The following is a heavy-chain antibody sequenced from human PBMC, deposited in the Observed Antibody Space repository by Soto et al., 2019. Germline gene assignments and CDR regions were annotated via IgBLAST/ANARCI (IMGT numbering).Heavy chain of an antibody. J-gene: IGHJ2*01. D-gene: IGHD6-19*01. CDR3: ARSGYSSGWYHWYFDL. CDR2: INAGNGNT. V-gene: IGHV1-3*01. CDR1: GYTFTNYG. Sequence: ASVKVSCKASGYTFTNYGIHWVRQAPGQRLEWMGWINAGNGNTKYSQNFQGRVTITRDTSASTAYMELSSLRSEDTAVFYCARSGYSSGWYHWYFDLWGRGTLVTVSS.